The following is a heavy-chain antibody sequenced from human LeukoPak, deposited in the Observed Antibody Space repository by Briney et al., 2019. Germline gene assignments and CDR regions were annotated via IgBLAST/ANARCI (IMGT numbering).Heavy chain of an antibody. V-gene: IGHV3-13*01. CDR2: ISTAGDT. D-gene: IGHD1/OR15-1a*01. J-gene: IGHJ4*02. Sequence: GGSLRLSCAASGFTFSSYDMHWVRQVTGKGLEWVSGISTAGDTYYPGSVKGRFTVSRENAKNSLYLQMNSLRAGDTAVYYCARVEQRLYYFDYWGQGTLVAVSS. CDR3: ARVEQRLYYFDY. CDR1: GFTFSSYD.